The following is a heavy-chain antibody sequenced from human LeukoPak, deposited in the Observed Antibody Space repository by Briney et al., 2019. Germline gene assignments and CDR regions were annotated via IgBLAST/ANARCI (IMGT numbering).Heavy chain of an antibody. CDR2: IYYSGSS. J-gene: IGHJ4*02. Sequence: SETLSLTCTVSGGSLSSYSWSWIRQPPGKGLEWIGYIYYSGSSNYNPSLKSRVTISIDTSENHFSLRLSPVTAADTAVYYCAKEPPTQYVPAAPFDYWGQGTLVTVSS. D-gene: IGHD2-2*01. CDR1: GGSLSSYS. V-gene: IGHV4-59*01. CDR3: AKEPPTQYVPAAPFDY.